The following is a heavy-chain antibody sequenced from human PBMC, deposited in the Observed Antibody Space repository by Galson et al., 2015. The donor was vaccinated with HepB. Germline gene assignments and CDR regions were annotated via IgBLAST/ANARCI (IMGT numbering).Heavy chain of an antibody. CDR2: ISYHGSNK. CDR3: ARTRVGWFGEITYYFGMDV. CDR1: GFTFSNSA. J-gene: IGHJ6*02. D-gene: IGHD3-10*01. Sequence: SLRLSCAASGFTFSNSAMHWVRQAPGKGLEWVAVISYHGSNKNYADSVKGRFTISRDNSKNTLYLQMNSLRAVDTAVYYCARTRVGWFGEITYYFGMDVWGQGTTVTVSS. V-gene: IGHV3-30-3*01.